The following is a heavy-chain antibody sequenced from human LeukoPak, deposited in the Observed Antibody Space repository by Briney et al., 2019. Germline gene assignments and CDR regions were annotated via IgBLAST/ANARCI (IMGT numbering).Heavy chain of an antibody. D-gene: IGHD1-26*01. V-gene: IGHV1-46*01. J-gene: IGHJ4*02. CDR2: INPSGGST. CDR3: ARSPEWELLPNFDY. Sequence: ASVKASCKASGYTFTSYYMHWVRQAPGQGLEWMGIINPSGGSTSYAQKFQGRVTMTRDMSTSTVYIELSSLRSENTAVYYCARSPEWELLPNFDYWGQGTLVTVSS. CDR1: GYTFTSYY.